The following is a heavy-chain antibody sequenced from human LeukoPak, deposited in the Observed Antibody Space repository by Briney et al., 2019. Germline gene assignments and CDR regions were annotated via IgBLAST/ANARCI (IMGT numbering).Heavy chain of an antibody. CDR1: GYSFTSYW. CDR2: IFPGDSDT. CDR3: ARSGGMVRGVITLFDY. V-gene: IGHV5-51*01. D-gene: IGHD3-10*01. J-gene: IGHJ4*02. Sequence: GESLKISCKGSGYSFTSYWIGWVRQMPGKGLEWMGIIFPGDSDTRYRPSFQGQVTISADKSISTAYLQWSSLKASDTAMYYCARSGGMVRGVITLFDYWGQGTLVTVSS.